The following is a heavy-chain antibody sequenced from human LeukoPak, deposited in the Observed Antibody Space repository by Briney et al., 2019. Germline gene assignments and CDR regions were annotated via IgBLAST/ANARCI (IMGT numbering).Heavy chain of an antibody. CDR1: GFTFSSYG. J-gene: IGHJ6*03. V-gene: IGHV3-30*18. CDR2: ISYDGSNK. Sequence: GGSLRLSCAASGFTFSSYGMHWVRQAPGKGLEWVAVISYDGSNKYYADSVKGRFTISRDNSKNTLYLQMNSLRAEDTAVYYCAKSPPQGYYYMDVWGKGTTVTVSS. CDR3: AKSPPQGYYYMDV.